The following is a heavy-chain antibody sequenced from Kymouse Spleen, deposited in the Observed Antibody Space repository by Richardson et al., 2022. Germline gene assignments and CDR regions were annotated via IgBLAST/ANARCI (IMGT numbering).Heavy chain of an antibody. V-gene: IGHV1-18*01. CDR3: AREYSSSWSYYYYYGMDV. D-gene: IGHD6-13*01. CDR1: GYTFTSYG. Sequence: QVQLVQSGAEVKKPGASVKVSCKASGYTFTSYGISWVRQAPGQGLEWMGWISAYNGNTNYAQKLQGRVTMTTDTSTSTAYMELRSLRSDDTAVYYCAREYSSSWSYYYYYGMDVWGQGTTVTVSS. CDR2: ISAYNGNT. J-gene: IGHJ6*02.